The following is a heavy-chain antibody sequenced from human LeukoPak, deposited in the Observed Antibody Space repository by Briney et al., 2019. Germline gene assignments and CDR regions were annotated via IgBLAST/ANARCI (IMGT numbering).Heavy chain of an antibody. D-gene: IGHD3-22*01. CDR3: AREYHYDSSFLGDAFDI. J-gene: IGHJ3*02. V-gene: IGHV4-4*07. Sequence: SETLSLTCTVSGGSISSYYWSWIRQPAGKGLEWIGRIYTSGSTNYIPSLKSRVTMSVDTSKNQFFLKLSSVTAADTALYDCAREYHYDSSFLGDAFDIWGQGTMVTVSS. CDR2: IYTSGST. CDR1: GGSISSYY.